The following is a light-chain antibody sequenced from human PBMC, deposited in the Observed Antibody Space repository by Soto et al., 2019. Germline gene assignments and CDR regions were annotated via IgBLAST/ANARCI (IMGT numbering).Light chain of an antibody. CDR3: QQYGSSPRT. J-gene: IGKJ1*01. V-gene: IGKV3-20*01. CDR2: GAS. Sequence: ELVLTQYPRTLSLSPGERASLSCRASQSVSSSYLAWYQQKPGQAPRLLIYGASSRATGIPDRFSGSGSGTDFTLTISRLEPEDFAVYYCQQYGSSPRTFGQGTKVDIK. CDR1: QSVSSSY.